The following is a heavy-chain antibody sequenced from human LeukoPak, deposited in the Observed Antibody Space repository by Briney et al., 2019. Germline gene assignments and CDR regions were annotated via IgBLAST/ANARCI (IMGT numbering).Heavy chain of an antibody. CDR2: IRGGGGSI. J-gene: IGHJ4*02. D-gene: IGHD4-17*01. CDR1: GFTYSSYA. CDR3: ARYRSVTTGKRFFDY. V-gene: IGHV3-23*01. Sequence: GGSLRLSCAASGFTYSSYAMSWVGPAPGKGLPWVSGIRGGGGSIHYADSVKGRFTISRDNSMNTLYLQMNSLRAEDTAVYYCARYRSVTTGKRFFDYWGQGTLVTVSS.